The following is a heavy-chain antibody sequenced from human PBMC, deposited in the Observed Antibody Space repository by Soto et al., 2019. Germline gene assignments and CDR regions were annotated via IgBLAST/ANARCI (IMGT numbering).Heavy chain of an antibody. CDR3: ARQNVDIVDHADY. CDR1: GFTFSSYS. D-gene: IGHD5-12*01. Sequence: GGSLRLSCAASGFTFSSYSMNWVRQAPGKGLEWVSSISSSSSYIYYADSVKGRFTISRDNAKNSLYLQMNSLRAEDTAVYYCARQNVDIVDHADYWGQGTLVTVSS. CDR2: ISSSSSYI. V-gene: IGHV3-21*01. J-gene: IGHJ4*02.